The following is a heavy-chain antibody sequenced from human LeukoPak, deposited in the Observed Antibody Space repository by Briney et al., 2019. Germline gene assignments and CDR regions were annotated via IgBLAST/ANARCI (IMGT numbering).Heavy chain of an antibody. CDR2: ISNSGGST. Sequence: PGGPLRLSCAASGFTFSSYAMNWVRPAPGKGVEWVSGISNSGGSTYYADSVKGRFTISRDNSKNTLYLQMNSLRAEDTAVYYCAKETSSSFDYWGQGTLVTVSS. CDR1: GFTFSSYA. V-gene: IGHV3-23*01. CDR3: AKETSSSFDY. J-gene: IGHJ4*02. D-gene: IGHD6-13*01.